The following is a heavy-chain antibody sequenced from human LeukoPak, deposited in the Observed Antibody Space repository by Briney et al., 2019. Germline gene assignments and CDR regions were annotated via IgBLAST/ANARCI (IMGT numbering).Heavy chain of an antibody. V-gene: IGHV1-69*13. J-gene: IGHJ4*02. CDR2: IMPISGTA. D-gene: IGHD2-2*01. CDR1: GYTFTSYG. Sequence: SVKVSCKASGYTFTSYGISWGRQAPGQGLEWMGGIMPISGTANYAQKLQGRVTITADEPTNTAYMELSSLRSEDTAVYYCASGRTDIVVVPATLRNYYFDYWGQGTLVTVSS. CDR3: ASGRTDIVVVPATLRNYYFDY.